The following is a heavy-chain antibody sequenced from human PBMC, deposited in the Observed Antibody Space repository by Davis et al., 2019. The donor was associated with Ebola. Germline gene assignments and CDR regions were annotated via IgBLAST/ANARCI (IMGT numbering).Heavy chain of an antibody. CDR2: IDPIDSYT. J-gene: IGHJ3*02. CDR3: ARHTYDSSGYYSLSIDI. D-gene: IGHD3-22*01. V-gene: IGHV5-10-1*01. Sequence: PGGSLRLSCQGSGYNFITYWISWVRQLPGKGLEWMWRIDPIDSYTNYNPSFHGHVTISADNSISTAYLQWSSLKASDTAIYYCARHTYDSSGYYSLSIDIWGQGTMVTVSS. CDR1: GYNFITYW.